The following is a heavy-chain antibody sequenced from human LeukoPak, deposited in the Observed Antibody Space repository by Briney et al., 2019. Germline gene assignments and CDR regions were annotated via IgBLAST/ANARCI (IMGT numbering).Heavy chain of an antibody. D-gene: IGHD6-19*01. Sequence: GGSVRLSCAASGFTFSSYGMHWVRQAPGKGLEWVAVIWYDGSNKYYADSVKGRFTISRDNSKNTLYLQMNSLRAEDTAVYYCAREERVSSGSTGYWGQGTLVTVSS. J-gene: IGHJ4*02. CDR2: IWYDGSNK. CDR1: GFTFSSYG. CDR3: AREERVSSGSTGY. V-gene: IGHV3-33*01.